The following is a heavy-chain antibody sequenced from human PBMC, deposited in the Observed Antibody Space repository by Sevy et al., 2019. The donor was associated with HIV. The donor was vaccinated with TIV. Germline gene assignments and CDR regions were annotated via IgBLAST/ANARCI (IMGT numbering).Heavy chain of an antibody. V-gene: IGHV3-21*01. CDR1: GFTFSSYT. Sequence: GGSLRLSCATSGFTFSSYTMNWVRQAPGKGLEWVSSISSSSTYIYYADSVKGRFTISRDNAKNSLYLQMSSLRAEDTALYYCAGPPYGSGSYNVFDYWGQGTLVTVSS. D-gene: IGHD3-10*01. CDR3: AGPPYGSGSYNVFDY. J-gene: IGHJ4*02. CDR2: ISSSSTYI.